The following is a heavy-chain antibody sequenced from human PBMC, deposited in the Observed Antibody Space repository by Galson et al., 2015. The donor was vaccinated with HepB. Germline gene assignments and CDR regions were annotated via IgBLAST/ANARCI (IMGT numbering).Heavy chain of an antibody. Sequence: CAISGYSVSSNSAAWNWIRQSPSRGLEWLGRIYYRSKWNYDYTVSVKSRITINPDTSRNQFSLQLNSVTPDDTAMYYCARQLAYCIGTSCQIYFDYWGQETLITVSS. D-gene: IGHD2-2*01. V-gene: IGHV6-1*01. CDR3: ARQLAYCIGTSCQIYFDY. CDR1: GYSVSSNSAA. CDR2: IYYRSKWNY. J-gene: IGHJ4*02.